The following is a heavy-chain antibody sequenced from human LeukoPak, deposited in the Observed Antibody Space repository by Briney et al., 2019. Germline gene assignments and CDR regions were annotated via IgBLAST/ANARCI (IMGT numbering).Heavy chain of an antibody. CDR3: ARVARIAAAGYFVY. CDR1: GYTFTGYY. J-gene: IGHJ4*02. CDR2: INPNSGGT. Sequence: ASVKVSCKASGYTFTGYYMHWVRQAPGQGLEWMGRINPNSGGTNYAQKLQGRVTMTRDTSISTAYMEVSSLRSDDTAVYYCARVARIAAAGYFVYWGQGTLVTVSS. D-gene: IGHD6-13*01. V-gene: IGHV1-2*06.